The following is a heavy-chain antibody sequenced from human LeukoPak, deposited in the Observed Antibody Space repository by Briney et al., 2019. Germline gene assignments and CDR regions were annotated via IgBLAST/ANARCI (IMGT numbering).Heavy chain of an antibody. J-gene: IGHJ4*02. CDR3: ARGRVVDY. CDR2: MNPNSGNT. V-gene: IGHV1-8*02. Sequence: GASVKVSSKASGYSFTAYGIAWVRQAPGQGLGWMGWMNPNSGNTGYAQKFQGRVTMTRNTSISTAYMELSSLRSEDTAVYYCARGRVVDYWGQGTLVTVSS. CDR1: GYSFTAYG.